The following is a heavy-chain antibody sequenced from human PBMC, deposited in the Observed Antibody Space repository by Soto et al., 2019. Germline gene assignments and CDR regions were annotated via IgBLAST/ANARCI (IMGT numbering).Heavy chain of an antibody. J-gene: IGHJ6*02. Sequence: GASVKVSCKASGYTFTSYAMHWVRQAPGQRLEWMGWINAGNGNTKYSQKFQGRVTITRDTSASTAYMELSSLRSEDTAVYYCARSNDYYDSSGYYYYYYYGMAVWGQGTTVTVSS. CDR2: INAGNGNT. CDR3: ARSNDYYDSSGYYYYYYYGMAV. CDR1: GYTFTSYA. D-gene: IGHD3-22*01. V-gene: IGHV1-3*01.